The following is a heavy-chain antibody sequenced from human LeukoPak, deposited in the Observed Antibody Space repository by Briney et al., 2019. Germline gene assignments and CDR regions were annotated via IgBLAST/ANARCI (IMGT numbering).Heavy chain of an antibody. V-gene: IGHV3-21*06. J-gene: IGHJ3*02. CDR2: ISSSGRYI. CDR1: GFTFITYS. CDR3: ARDTDGSGIDI. Sequence: PGGSLRLSCAASGFTFITYSMNWVRQAPGKGPECVSSISSSGRYIYYADSVKGRFTISRDNAKNSVYLQMNNLRADDTAVYYCARDTDGSGIDIWGQGTIVTVSS. D-gene: IGHD3-10*01.